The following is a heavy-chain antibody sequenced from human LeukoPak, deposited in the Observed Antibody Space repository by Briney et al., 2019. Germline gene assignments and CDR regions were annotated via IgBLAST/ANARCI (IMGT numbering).Heavy chain of an antibody. J-gene: IGHJ4*02. Sequence: PGGSLRLSCAASGFTFDDYGMSWVRQAPGKGLEWVSGINWNGGSTGYADSVKGRFTISRDNSKNTLHLQMNNLRAEDTALYYCAKCPVTFGGVIVITSGYFDYWGQGTLVTVSS. V-gene: IGHV3-20*04. CDR1: GFTFDDYG. CDR2: INWNGGST. CDR3: AKCPVTFGGVIVITSGYFDY. D-gene: IGHD3-16*02.